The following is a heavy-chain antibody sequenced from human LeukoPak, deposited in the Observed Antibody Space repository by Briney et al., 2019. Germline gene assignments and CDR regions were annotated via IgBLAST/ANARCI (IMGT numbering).Heavy chain of an antibody. D-gene: IGHD5-18*01. CDR3: ASKDTASGAFDI. Sequence: PGGSLRLSCAASGFTFSSYSMYWVRQAPGKGLEWVSSISSSSSYIYYADSVKGRFTISRDNAKNSLYLQMNSLRAEDTAVYYCASKDTASGAFDIWGQGTMVTVSS. CDR2: ISSSSSYI. J-gene: IGHJ3*02. V-gene: IGHV3-21*01. CDR1: GFTFSSYS.